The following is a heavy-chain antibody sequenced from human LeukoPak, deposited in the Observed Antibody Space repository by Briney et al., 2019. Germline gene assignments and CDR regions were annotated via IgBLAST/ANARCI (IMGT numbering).Heavy chain of an antibody. CDR1: GFTFTSDA. CDR2: TVSRGTT. Sequence: GGSLRLSCVASGFTFTSDAMNWVRQAPGKGLEWVSSTVSRGTTQYADSVKGRFTVSRDTSKNTLYLQMNSLRAEDTAVYYCAKGVEQWLVLAAFDIWGQGTMVTVSS. J-gene: IGHJ3*02. CDR3: AKGVEQWLVLAAFDI. D-gene: IGHD6-19*01. V-gene: IGHV3-23*01.